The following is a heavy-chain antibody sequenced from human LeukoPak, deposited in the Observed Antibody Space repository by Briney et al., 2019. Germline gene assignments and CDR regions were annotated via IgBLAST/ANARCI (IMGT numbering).Heavy chain of an antibody. V-gene: IGHV1-46*01. D-gene: IGHD1-26*01. CDR3: ARAVGPRGGNWFDP. J-gene: IGHJ5*02. CDR1: GYTFTSYF. Sequence: GASVKVSCKASGYTFTSYFMHWVRQAPGQGREWMGVVNPSSGSTTYSQKFQGRVTMTRDTSTSTVYMDLSSLRSEDTALYYCARAVGPRGGNWFDPWGQGTLVTVSS. CDR2: VNPSSGST.